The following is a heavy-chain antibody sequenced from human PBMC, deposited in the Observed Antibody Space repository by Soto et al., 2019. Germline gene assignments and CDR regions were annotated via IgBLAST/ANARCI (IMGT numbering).Heavy chain of an antibody. CDR1: GFSLSTYG. Sequence: EVQLLESGGGLVQPGGSLRLSCTASGFSLSTYGVTWVRQAPGKGLEWVSGVSGGSGTTHYADSVKGRFTLTTDNSENTAYLQMNSLRVEDTAVYYCAKWNGYGDHWGQGTLVTVS. CDR2: VSGGSGTT. D-gene: IGHD1-1*01. V-gene: IGHV3-23*01. CDR3: AKWNGYGDH. J-gene: IGHJ4*02.